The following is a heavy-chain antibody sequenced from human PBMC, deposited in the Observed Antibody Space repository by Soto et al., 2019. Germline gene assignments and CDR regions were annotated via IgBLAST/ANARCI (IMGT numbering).Heavy chain of an antibody. J-gene: IGHJ5*02. CDR2: ISAYNGNT. V-gene: IGHV1-18*01. CDR1: GYTFTSYG. Sequence: GASVKVSCKASGYTFTSYGISWVRQAPGQGLEWMGWISAYNGNTNYAQKLQGRVTMTTDTSTSTAYMELRSLRSDDTAVYYCAREKPREYQVRHNWCGPWGQGTLVTV. CDR3: AREKPREYQVRHNWCGP. D-gene: IGHD2-2*01.